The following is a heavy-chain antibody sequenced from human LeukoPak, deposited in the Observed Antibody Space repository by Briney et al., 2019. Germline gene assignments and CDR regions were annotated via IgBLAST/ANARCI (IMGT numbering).Heavy chain of an antibody. CDR3: VNQISGWVY. CDR2: IGSNGRST. CDR1: GFTFDRFA. J-gene: IGHJ4*02. D-gene: IGHD6-19*01. V-gene: IGHV3-64D*06. Sequence: GGSLRLSCSASGFTFDRFAMHWVHQAPGKGLEYLSGIGSNGRSTHNADSVKGRFTISRDNSKNTLFLQMTSLRAEDTAVYYCVNQISGWVYWGQGTLVTVSS.